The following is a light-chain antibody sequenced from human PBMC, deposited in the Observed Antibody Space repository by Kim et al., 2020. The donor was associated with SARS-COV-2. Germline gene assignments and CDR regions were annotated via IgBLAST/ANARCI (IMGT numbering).Light chain of an antibody. Sequence: SASVGDRVTITCRASQSLDSWLAWYQQKPGTAPKLLLHKASILQTGVPSRFSGSGSGTEFTLTITSLQPDDFATYYCQQYYSYSGTFGQGTKLEI. J-gene: IGKJ2*01. CDR3: QQYYSYSGT. CDR2: KAS. V-gene: IGKV1-5*03. CDR1: QSLDSW.